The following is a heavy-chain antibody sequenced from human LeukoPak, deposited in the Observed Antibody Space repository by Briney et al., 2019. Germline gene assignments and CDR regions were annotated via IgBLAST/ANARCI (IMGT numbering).Heavy chain of an antibody. D-gene: IGHD3-10*01. J-gene: IGHJ4*02. CDR1: GFTFSSYS. Sequence: PGGSLRLSCAASGFTFSSYSMTWVRQAPGKGLEWVSSISSSSSYIYYADSVKGRFTISRDNAKNSLYLQMNSLRAEDTAVYYCARRRSPFTMVRGQEVGGFDYWGQGTLVTVSS. CDR3: ARRRSPFTMVRGQEVGGFDY. CDR2: ISSSSSYI. V-gene: IGHV3-21*01.